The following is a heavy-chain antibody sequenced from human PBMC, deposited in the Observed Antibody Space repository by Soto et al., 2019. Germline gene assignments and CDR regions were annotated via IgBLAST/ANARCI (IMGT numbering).Heavy chain of an antibody. CDR2: IYSGGST. CDR3: ASPPPGYYDSSGLDY. Sequence: PGGSLRLSCAASGFTVSSNYMSWVRQAPGKGLEWVSVIYSGGSTYYADSVKGRFTISRDTSKNTLYLQMNSLRAEDTAVYYCASPPPGYYDSSGLDYWGQGTLVTVSS. CDR1: GFTVSSNY. V-gene: IGHV3-66*01. J-gene: IGHJ4*02. D-gene: IGHD3-22*01.